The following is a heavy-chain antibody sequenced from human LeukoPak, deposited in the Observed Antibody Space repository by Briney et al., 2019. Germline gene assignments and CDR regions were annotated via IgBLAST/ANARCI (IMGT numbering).Heavy chain of an antibody. V-gene: IGHV4-4*02. J-gene: IGHJ4*02. D-gene: IGHD3-10*01. CDR3: ARDGNYGAGSYCY. Sequence: SGTLSLTCAVSGGSISSSNWWSWVRQPPGKGLEWIGEIYHSGSTYYNPSLKSRVTISVDKSKNQFSLKLSSVTAADTAVYYCARDGNYGAGSYCYWGQGTLVTVSS. CDR2: IYHSGST. CDR1: GGSISSSNW.